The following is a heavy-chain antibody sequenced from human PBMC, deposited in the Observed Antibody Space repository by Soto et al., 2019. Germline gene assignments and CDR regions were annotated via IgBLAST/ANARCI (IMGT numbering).Heavy chain of an antibody. J-gene: IGHJ3*02. Sequence: HPGGSLRLSSAASGVTFSGSAMPWVRQASGKGLEWVGRIRSKANSYATAYAASVKGRFTISRDDSKNTAYLQMNSLKTEDTAVYYCTGQEYCSGGSCPQSAFDIWGQGTMVTVSS. CDR1: GVTFSGSA. V-gene: IGHV3-73*01. CDR3: TGQEYCSGGSCPQSAFDI. D-gene: IGHD2-15*01. CDR2: IRSKANSYAT.